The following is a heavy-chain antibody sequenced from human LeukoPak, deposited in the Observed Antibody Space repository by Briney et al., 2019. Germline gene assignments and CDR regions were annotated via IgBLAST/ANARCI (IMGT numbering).Heavy chain of an antibody. D-gene: IGHD3-9*01. CDR3: AGYYDILTGYVDY. CDR2: IYYRGTT. J-gene: IGHJ4*02. V-gene: IGHV4-59*08. Sequence: YIYYRGTTHYTPSLKTRLTISVATSKNQFSLKLSSVTAADTAVYYCAGYYDILTGYVDYWGQGTLVTVSS.